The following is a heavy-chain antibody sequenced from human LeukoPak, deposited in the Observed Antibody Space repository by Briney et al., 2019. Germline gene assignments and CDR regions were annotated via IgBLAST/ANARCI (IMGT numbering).Heavy chain of an antibody. J-gene: IGHJ4*02. CDR2: INAGNGNT. D-gene: IGHD3-3*01. V-gene: IGHV1-3*01. CDR3: ARVGILEWLFYDY. CDR1: GYTFTSYY. Sequence: ASVKVSCKASGYTFTSYYIHWVRQAPGQRLEWMGWINAGNGNTKYSQKFQGRVTITRDTSASTAYMELSSLRSEDTAVYYCARVGILEWLFYDYWGQGTLVTVSS.